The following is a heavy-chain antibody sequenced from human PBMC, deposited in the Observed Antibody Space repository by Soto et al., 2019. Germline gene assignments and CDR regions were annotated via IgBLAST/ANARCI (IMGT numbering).Heavy chain of an antibody. CDR1: GYTFTSYG. J-gene: IGHJ6*02. D-gene: IGHD6-13*01. CDR2: ISAYNGNT. V-gene: IGHV1-18*01. Sequence: QVQLVQSGAEVKKPGASVKVSCKASGYTFTSYGISWVRQAPGQGLEWMGWISAYNGNTNYAQKLQGRVTMTTDTSTSTAYMELTSLRSDDTAVYYCARDSSSWGPGYYYGMDVWGQGTTVTVSS. CDR3: ARDSSSWGPGYYYGMDV.